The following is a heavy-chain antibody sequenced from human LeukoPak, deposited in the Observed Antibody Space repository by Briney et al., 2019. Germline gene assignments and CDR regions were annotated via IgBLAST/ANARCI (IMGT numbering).Heavy chain of an antibody. Sequence: GGSLRLSCAASGFTFSAYTMNWVRQAPGKGLEWVSSMSGIGGFVHYADSVKGRFTISRDNAKSSLYLQMNSLRAGDMAVYFCARDDYSDSPTYYNGMDVWGQGTAVTVSS. CDR2: MSGIGGFV. CDR3: ARDDYSDSPTYYNGMDV. V-gene: IGHV3-21*01. CDR1: GFTFSAYT. J-gene: IGHJ6*02. D-gene: IGHD4/OR15-4a*01.